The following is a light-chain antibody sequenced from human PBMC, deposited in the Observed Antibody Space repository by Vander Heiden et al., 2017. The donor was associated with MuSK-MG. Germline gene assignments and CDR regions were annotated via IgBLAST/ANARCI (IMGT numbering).Light chain of an antibody. CDR2: AAS. J-gene: IGKJ3*01. CDR1: QGISSY. V-gene: IGKV1-9*01. CDR3: QQLNSYSFT. Sequence: DIQLTQSPSFLSASVGDRVTITCRASQGISSYLAWYQQKPGKAPKLLIYAASTLQSGVPSRFSGSGSGTEFTLTISSLQPEEFATYYCQQLNSYSFTFGQGTKVDIK.